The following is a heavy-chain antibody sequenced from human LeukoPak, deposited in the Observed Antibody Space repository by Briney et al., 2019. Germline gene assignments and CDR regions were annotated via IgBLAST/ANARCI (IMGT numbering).Heavy chain of an antibody. Sequence: SETLSLTCTVSGGSISSYYWSWIRQPPGKGLEWIGYIYYSGSTNYNPSLKSRVTISVDTSKNQFSLKLSSVTAADTAVYYCEVGDPGLFDYWGQGTLVTVSS. D-gene: IGHD1-26*01. V-gene: IGHV4-59*01. CDR2: IYYSGST. CDR1: GGSISSYY. CDR3: EVGDPGLFDY. J-gene: IGHJ4*02.